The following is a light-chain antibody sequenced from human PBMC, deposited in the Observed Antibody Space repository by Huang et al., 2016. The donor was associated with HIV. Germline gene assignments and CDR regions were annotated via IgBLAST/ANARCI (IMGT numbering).Light chain of an antibody. CDR3: QQYNSPWT. V-gene: IGKV1-5*03. J-gene: IGKJ1*01. CDR2: KAS. Sequence: DIQMTQSPSTLSASVGDRVTITCRASQSISSWLAWYQQKPGKAPKRLIYKASSLESGVPSRFSGSGSGTEFTLTISSLQPDDFATYYCQQYNSPWTFGQGTKVEIK. CDR1: QSISSW.